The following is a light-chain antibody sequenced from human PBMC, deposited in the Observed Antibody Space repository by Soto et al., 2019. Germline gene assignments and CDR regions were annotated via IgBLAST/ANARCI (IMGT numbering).Light chain of an antibody. CDR2: VEDSGGY. V-gene: IGLV4-60*03. J-gene: IGLJ3*02. Sequence: QSVLTQSSSASASLGSSVKLTCTLSSGHSSYIIAWHQQQPGKAPRYLMKVEDSGGYNKGSGVPDRFSGSTSGADRYLTISNLQSEDEADYYCETWDSNTRVFGGGTKLTVL. CDR3: ETWDSNTRV. CDR1: SGHSSYI.